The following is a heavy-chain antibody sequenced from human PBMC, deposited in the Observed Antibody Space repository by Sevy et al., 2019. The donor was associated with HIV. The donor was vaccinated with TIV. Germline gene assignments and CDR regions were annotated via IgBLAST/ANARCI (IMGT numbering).Heavy chain of an antibody. D-gene: IGHD3-22*01. CDR2: ISASGGST. CDR1: GSTFISYV. J-gene: IGHJ4*02. CDR3: AKEDSGGYLY. V-gene: IGHV3-23*01. Sequence: GGSLRLSCAASGSTFISYVMTWVRQAPGKGLEWVSTISASGGSTYYADSVKGRFIISRDNSKNTVDLQMNSLRAGDTAVYYCAKEDSGGYLYRGQGTLVTVSS.